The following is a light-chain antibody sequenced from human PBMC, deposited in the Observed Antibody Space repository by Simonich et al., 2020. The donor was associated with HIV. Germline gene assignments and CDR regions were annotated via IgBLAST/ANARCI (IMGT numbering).Light chain of an antibody. Sequence: IVMTQSPATLSLSPGERVTLSCRASQSVSSYLAWYQQRPGQAPRLLIYDASNRATDIPARLSGSGSGTDFTLTISSLEPEDVAFYYCQQRSNWLTFGGGTKVEIK. V-gene: IGKV3-11*01. CDR2: DAS. CDR1: QSVSSY. CDR3: QQRSNWLT. J-gene: IGKJ4*01.